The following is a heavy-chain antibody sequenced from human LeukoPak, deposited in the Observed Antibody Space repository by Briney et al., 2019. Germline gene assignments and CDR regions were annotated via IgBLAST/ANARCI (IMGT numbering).Heavy chain of an antibody. D-gene: IGHD4-17*01. J-gene: IGHJ4*02. V-gene: IGHV3-53*01. CDR1: ELTVSTNY. Sequence: GGSLRLSCAASELTVSTNYMSWVRQAPGKGLEWVSVIYSGGSTYYADSVKGRFTISRDNSKNTLYLQMNSLRAEDTAVYYCAKDRSTVTPFDYWGQGTLVTVSS. CDR2: IYSGGST. CDR3: AKDRSTVTPFDY.